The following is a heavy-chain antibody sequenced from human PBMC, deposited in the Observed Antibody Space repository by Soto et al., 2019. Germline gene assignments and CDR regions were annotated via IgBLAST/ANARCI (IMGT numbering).Heavy chain of an antibody. J-gene: IGHJ4*02. Sequence: QVQLVESGGGVVQPGRSLRLSCAASGFTFSSYGMHWVRQAPGKGLEWVAVISYEGSNKYYADSVKGRFTISRDNSKNTLYLQMNSLRAEDTAVYYCAKGRGAGSGCFDYWGQGTLVTVSS. CDR3: AKGRGAGSGCFDY. D-gene: IGHD6-19*01. V-gene: IGHV3-30*18. CDR2: ISYEGSNK. CDR1: GFTFSSYG.